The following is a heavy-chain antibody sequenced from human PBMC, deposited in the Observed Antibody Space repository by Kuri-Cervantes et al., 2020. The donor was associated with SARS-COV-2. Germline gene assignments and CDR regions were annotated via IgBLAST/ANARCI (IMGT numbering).Heavy chain of an antibody. J-gene: IGHJ6*03. CDR2: INPSGGST. CDR1: GYTFTSYY. V-gene: IGHV1-46*01. Sequence: ASVKVSCKASGYTFTSYYMHWVRQAPGQGLEWMGIINPSGGSTSYAQKFQGRVTMTRDTSTSTVYMELSSLRSEDTAVYYCAAGLPAAMDYYYYYYMDVWGKGTTVTVSS. CDR3: AAGLPAAMDYYYYYYMDV. D-gene: IGHD2-2*01.